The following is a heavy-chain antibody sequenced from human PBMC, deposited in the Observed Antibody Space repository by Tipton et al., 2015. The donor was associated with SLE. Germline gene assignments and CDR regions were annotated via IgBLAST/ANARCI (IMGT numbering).Heavy chain of an antibody. V-gene: IGHV4-39*07. Sequence: LRLSCTVSGDSISSDAYYWSWIRQPPGKGLEWIGSLYYSASTYYNPSLKSRVAILMDTSQNQFSLKLTSVSAADTAVYYCARLNDATAIASFDYWGQGNLVTVSS. CDR2: LYYSAST. CDR3: ARLNDATAIASFDY. CDR1: GDSISSDAYY. J-gene: IGHJ4*02. D-gene: IGHD2-21*02.